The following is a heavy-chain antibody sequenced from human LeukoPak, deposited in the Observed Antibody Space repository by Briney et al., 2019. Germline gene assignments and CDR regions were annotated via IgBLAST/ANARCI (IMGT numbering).Heavy chain of an antibody. CDR1: GASISSYS. V-gene: IGHV4-59*01. CDR3: ARAYSAYDSFDY. Sequence: SETLSLTCTVSGASISSYSWGWIRQPPGKGLEWIGYFSYTGSTNYNPSLRSRVTISLDTSKNQFFLKVSSVTAADTAVYYCARAYSAYDSFDYWGHGTLVTVSS. J-gene: IGHJ4*01. CDR2: FSYTGST. D-gene: IGHD5-12*01.